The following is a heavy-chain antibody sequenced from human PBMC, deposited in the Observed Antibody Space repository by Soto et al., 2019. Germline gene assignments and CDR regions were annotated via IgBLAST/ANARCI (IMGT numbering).Heavy chain of an antibody. J-gene: IGHJ6*02. CDR2: IIPIFGTA. V-gene: IGHV1-69*12. CDR3: ASLIAAAGPPHSPRYYYGMDV. D-gene: IGHD6-13*01. Sequence: QVQLVQSGAEVKKPGSSVKVSCKASGGTFSSYAISWVRQAPGQGLEWMGGIIPIFGTADYAQKFQGRVTNTADASTSTAYMELSSLRSEATAVYYCASLIAAAGPPHSPRYYYGMDVWGQGTTVTVSS. CDR1: GGTFSSYA.